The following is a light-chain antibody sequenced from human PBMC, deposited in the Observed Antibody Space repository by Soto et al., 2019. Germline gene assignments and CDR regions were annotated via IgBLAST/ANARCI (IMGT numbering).Light chain of an antibody. CDR2: GAS. CDR3: QQYNNWPPKIT. V-gene: IGKV3-15*01. J-gene: IGKJ5*01. CDR1: QSVSSN. Sequence: IVMTQSPATLSASPGERATLSCRASQSVSSNLAWYQQKPGQAPRLLIYGASTRATGIPARFSGSGSGTEFTLTISSLQSEDFAVYYCQQYNNWPPKITFGQGTRWRL.